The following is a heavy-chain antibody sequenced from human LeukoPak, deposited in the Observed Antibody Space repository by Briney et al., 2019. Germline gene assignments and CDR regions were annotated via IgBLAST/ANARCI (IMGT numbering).Heavy chain of an antibody. CDR1: GGSISSTSYY. D-gene: IGHD1-26*01. Sequence: SETLSLTCTVSGGSISSTSYYWGSIPQPPGKGLQWIGSIYYSGSTYYNPSLKSRVTISVDTSKNQFSLKLSSVTAAHTAVYYCARHNLSGGTYYGGVDYWGQGTLVTVSS. CDR2: IYYSGST. V-gene: IGHV4-39*01. J-gene: IGHJ4*02. CDR3: ARHNLSGGTYYGGVDY.